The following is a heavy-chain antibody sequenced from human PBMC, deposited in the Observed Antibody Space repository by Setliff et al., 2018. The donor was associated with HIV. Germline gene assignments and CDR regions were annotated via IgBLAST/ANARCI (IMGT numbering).Heavy chain of an antibody. Sequence: PGGSLRLSCTASGFTFGDYAMSWVRQAPGKGLEWVGYIRSKAFGGTIEYAASVKGRFTISRDDSKSIAYLQMNSLKTEDTGVYYCTSSYWYYYMDVWGNGTTVTVSS. CDR3: TSSYWYYYMDV. CDR1: GFTFGDYA. D-gene: IGHD2-15*01. J-gene: IGHJ6*03. CDR2: IRSKAFGGTI. V-gene: IGHV3-49*04.